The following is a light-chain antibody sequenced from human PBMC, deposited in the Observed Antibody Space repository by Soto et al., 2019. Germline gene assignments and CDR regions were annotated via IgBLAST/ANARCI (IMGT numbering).Light chain of an antibody. CDR3: QHRST. V-gene: IGKV3-20*01. J-gene: IGKJ4*01. Sequence: EIVLTQSPGTLSLSPGEGATLSCRASQSVTSNYLAWYQQKPGQAPRLLIYGASSRATGIPARFSGSGSGTDFTLTISSLEPEDFAVYYCQHRSTFGGGTKVDIK. CDR1: QSVTSNY. CDR2: GAS.